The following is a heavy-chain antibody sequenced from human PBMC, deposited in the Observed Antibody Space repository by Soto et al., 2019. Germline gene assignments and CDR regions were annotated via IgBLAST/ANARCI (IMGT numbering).Heavy chain of an antibody. D-gene: IGHD6-6*01. V-gene: IGHV3-30*18. CDR1: GFTFSSYG. Sequence: PGGSLRLSCAASGFTFSSYGMHWVRQAPGKGLEWVAVISYDGSNKYYADSVKGRFTISRDNSKNTLYLQMNSLRAEGTAAYYCAKDMSDGRAARPFDYWGQGTLVTVSS. J-gene: IGHJ4*02. CDR2: ISYDGSNK. CDR3: AKDMSDGRAARPFDY.